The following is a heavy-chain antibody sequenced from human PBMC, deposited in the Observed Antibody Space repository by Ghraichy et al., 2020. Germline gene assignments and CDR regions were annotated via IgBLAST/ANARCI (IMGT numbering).Heavy chain of an antibody. J-gene: IGHJ4*02. CDR1: GGSISSYY. CDR2: IYYSGST. Sequence: SETLSLTCTVSGGSISSYYWSWIRQPPGKGLEWIGYIYYSGSTNYNPSLKSRVTISVDTSKNQFSLKLSSVTAADTAVYYCARFEGRPGKFYYFDYWGQGTLVTVSS. CDR3: ARFEGRPGKFYYFDY. V-gene: IGHV4-59*01. D-gene: IGHD3-3*01.